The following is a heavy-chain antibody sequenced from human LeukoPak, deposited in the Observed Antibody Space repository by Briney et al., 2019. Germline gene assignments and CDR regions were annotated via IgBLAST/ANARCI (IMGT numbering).Heavy chain of an antibody. Sequence: SETLSLTCAVHGGSFSGYYWSWIRRPPGKGLWWIGEINHSGSTNYNPPLKSRVTISVDTSKKQFSLKLSSVTAADTAVYYCARWEGGSYYDFDYWGQGTLVTVSS. CDR1: GGSFSGYY. CDR3: ARWEGGSYYDFDY. J-gene: IGHJ4*02. V-gene: IGHV4-34*01. CDR2: INHSGST. D-gene: IGHD1-26*01.